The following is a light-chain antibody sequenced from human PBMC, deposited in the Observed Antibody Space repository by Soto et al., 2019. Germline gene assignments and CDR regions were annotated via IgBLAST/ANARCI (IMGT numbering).Light chain of an antibody. V-gene: IGKV3-20*01. CDR3: QQYGSSPWK. J-gene: IGKJ1*01. Sequence: TQSPDTLSVSPGDRATLSCRASQSINSNLAWYQQQPGQAPRLLIYAASTRATAVPDRFSGSGSGTDFTLTITRLEPEDFAVYYCQQYGSSPWKFGQGTKVDIK. CDR1: QSINSN. CDR2: AAS.